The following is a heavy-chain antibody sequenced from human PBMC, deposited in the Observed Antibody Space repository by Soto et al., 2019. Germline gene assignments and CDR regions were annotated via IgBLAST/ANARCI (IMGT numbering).Heavy chain of an antibody. CDR2: ISSGSTYI. CDR1: GFSFSSYS. V-gene: IGHV3-21*06. D-gene: IGHD2-21*02. CDR3: ARAPAVTDYYYMDV. Sequence: EVQLVESGGGLVKPGGSLRVSCAGSGFSFSSYSINWVRQAPGKGLEWVSHISSGSTYIHYADSVKGRFTISRDNAKNSVYLQMNSLRAEDTAVYYCARAPAVTDYYYMDVWGKGTTVTVS. J-gene: IGHJ6*03.